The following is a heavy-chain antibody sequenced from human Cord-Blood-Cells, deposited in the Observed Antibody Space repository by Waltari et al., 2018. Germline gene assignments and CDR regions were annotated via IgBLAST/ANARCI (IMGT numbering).Heavy chain of an antibody. D-gene: IGHD3-10*01. CDR1: GRSCSGSS. CDR2: INHSGST. Sequence: QVQLQQWGAGLLKPSETLSLTCAVHGRSCSGSSWTWNRHPPGKRLAWIREINHSGSTNYNPSLKSRLTISGDTSKNQFSLKLSSVTAADTAVYYCARGRRGIFVGFGESGRFNWFDPWGQGTLVTVSS. V-gene: IGHV4-34*01. J-gene: IGHJ5*02. CDR3: ARGRRGIFVGFGESGRFNWFDP.